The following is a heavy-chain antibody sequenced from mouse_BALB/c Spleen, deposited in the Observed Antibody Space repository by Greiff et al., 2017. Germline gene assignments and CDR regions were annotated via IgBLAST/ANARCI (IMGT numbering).Heavy chain of an antibody. V-gene: IGHV2-9*02. J-gene: IGHJ4*01. D-gene: IGHD2-1*01. Sequence: VQGVESGPGLVAPSQSLSITCTVSGFSLTSYGVHWVRQPPGKGLEWLGVIWAGGSTNYNSALMSRLSISKDNSKSQVFLKMNSLQTDDTAMYYCARGRDGNQFPYYAMDYWGQGTSVTVSS. CDR2: IWAGGST. CDR1: GFSLTSYG. CDR3: ARGRDGNQFPYYAMDY.